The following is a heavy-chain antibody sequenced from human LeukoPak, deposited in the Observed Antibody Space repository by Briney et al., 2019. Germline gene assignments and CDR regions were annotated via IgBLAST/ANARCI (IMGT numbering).Heavy chain of an antibody. J-gene: IGHJ6*03. D-gene: IGHD3-3*01. CDR3: ARGKKFDFWSGYSYYYYYMDV. V-gene: IGHV3-48*03. CDR1: GFTFSSYE. Sequence: GGSLRLSCAASGFTFSSYEMNWVRQAPGKGLEWVSYISSSGSTIYYADSVKGGFTISRDNAKNSLYLQMNSLRAEDTAVYYCARGKKFDFWSGYSYYYYYMDVWGKGTTVTVSS. CDR2: ISSSGSTI.